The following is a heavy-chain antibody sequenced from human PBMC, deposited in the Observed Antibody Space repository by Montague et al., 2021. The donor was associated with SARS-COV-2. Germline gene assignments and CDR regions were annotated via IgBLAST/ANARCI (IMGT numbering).Heavy chain of an antibody. CDR3: ARHVGMERVTYGMDV. CDR2: VTGSGGAT. Sequence: SLSLSWSASGFTFSTYAMSWVRQAPGKGLEWVSSVTGSGGATYYADSVKGRFTISRDNSKNTVFLHMNSLRAEDTAVYYCARHVGMERVTYGMDVWGQGTTVTVSS. D-gene: IGHD3-3*01. J-gene: IGHJ6*02. V-gene: IGHV3-23*01. CDR1: GFTFSTYA.